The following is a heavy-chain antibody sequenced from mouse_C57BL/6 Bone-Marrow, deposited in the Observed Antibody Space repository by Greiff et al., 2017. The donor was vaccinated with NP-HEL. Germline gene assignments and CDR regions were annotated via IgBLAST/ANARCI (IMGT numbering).Heavy chain of an antibody. CDR1: GYTFTEYT. D-gene: IGHD2-2*01. V-gene: IGHV1-62-2*01. J-gene: IGHJ2*01. CDR2: FYPGSGSI. Sequence: QVQLQQSGAELVKPGASVKLSCKASGYTFTEYTIHWVKQRSGQGLEWIGWFYPGSGSIKYNEKFKDKATLTADKSSSTVYMELSRLSSEDSAVYFCARHEDGGYDEGASGYYFDYWGQGTTLTVSS. CDR3: ARHEDGGYDEGASGYYFDY.